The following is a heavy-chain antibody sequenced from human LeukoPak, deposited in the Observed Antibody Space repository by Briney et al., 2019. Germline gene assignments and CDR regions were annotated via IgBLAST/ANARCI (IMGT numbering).Heavy chain of an antibody. D-gene: IGHD3-22*01. CDR2: ISYDGSNK. J-gene: IGHJ3*02. CDR3: ATTKIVVVITDAFDI. Sequence: GGSLRLSCAASGFTFSSYWMSWVRQAPGKGLEWVAVISYDGSNKYYADSVKGRFTISRDNSKNTLYLQMNSLRAEDTAVYYCATTKIVVVITDAFDIWGQGTMVTVSS. CDR1: GFTFSSYW. V-gene: IGHV3-30*03.